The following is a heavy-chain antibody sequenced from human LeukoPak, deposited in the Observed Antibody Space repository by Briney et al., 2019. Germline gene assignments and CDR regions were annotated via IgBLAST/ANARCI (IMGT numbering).Heavy chain of an antibody. CDR3: ARETSDWYFDL. D-gene: IGHD1-26*01. CDR1: GFTFSNFA. J-gene: IGHJ2*01. V-gene: IGHV3-30-3*01. CDR2: ISYDGSNK. Sequence: PGRSLRLSCAASGFTFSNFAMHWVRQAPGKGLEWVAVISYDGSNKYYADSVKGRFTFSRDNSKNTLYLQMNSLRAEDTAVYYCARETSDWYFDLWGRGTLVTVSS.